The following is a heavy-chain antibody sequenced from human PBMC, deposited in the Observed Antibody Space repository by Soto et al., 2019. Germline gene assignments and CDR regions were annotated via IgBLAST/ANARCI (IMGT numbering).Heavy chain of an antibody. V-gene: IGHV3-30*03. J-gene: IGHJ4*02. D-gene: IGHD6-19*01. CDR2: ISYDGSNK. Sequence: QVQLVESGGGVVQPGRSLRLSCAASGFTFSSYGMHWVRQAPGKGLEWVAVISYDGSNKYYADSVKGRFTIPRDNSKNTLYLQMNSLRAEDTAVYYCATPTIAVAGNRYWGQGTLVTVSS. CDR1: GFTFSSYG. CDR3: ATPTIAVAGNRY.